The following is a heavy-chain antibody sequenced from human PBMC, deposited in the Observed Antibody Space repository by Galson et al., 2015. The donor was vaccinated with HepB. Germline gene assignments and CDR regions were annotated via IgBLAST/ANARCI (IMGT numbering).Heavy chain of an antibody. V-gene: IGHV3-49*04. J-gene: IGHJ6*02. CDR3: ARDKGDYYGSGSYYKGLFYYYYGMDV. CDR2: IRSKAYGGTT. CDR1: GFTFGDYA. Sequence: SLRLSCAASGFTFGDYAMSWVRQAPGKGLEWVGFIRSKAYGGTTEYAASVKGRFTISRDDSKSIAYLQMNSLRAEDTAVYYCARDKGDYYGSGSYYKGLFYYYYGMDVWGQGTTVTVSS. D-gene: IGHD3-10*01.